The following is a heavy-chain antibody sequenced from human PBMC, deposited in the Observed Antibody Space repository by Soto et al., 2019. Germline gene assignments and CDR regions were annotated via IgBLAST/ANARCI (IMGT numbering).Heavy chain of an antibody. CDR2: INHSGST. Sequence: QVQLQQWGAGLLKPSETLSLTCAVYGGSFSGYYWSWIRQPPGKGLEWIGEINHSGSTNYNPSLKSRVTISVDTSNNQFSLKLSSVTAADTAVYYCARGDYGDYYNWFDPWGQGTLVTVSS. CDR1: GGSFSGYY. V-gene: IGHV4-34*01. D-gene: IGHD4-17*01. J-gene: IGHJ5*02. CDR3: ARGDYGDYYNWFDP.